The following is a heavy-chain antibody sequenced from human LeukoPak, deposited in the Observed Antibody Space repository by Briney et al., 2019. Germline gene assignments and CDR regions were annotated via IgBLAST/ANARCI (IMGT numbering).Heavy chain of an antibody. Sequence: GGSLRLSCAASGFTFSSYWMNWVRQAPGKGLVWVSRIASDGSSTTYADSVKGRFSISRVNAKNTLYLQMNSLRVEDTAVYYCARGRPHGNDYWGQGTLVTVSS. V-gene: IGHV3-74*01. CDR2: IASDGSST. CDR1: GFTFSSYW. J-gene: IGHJ4*02. D-gene: IGHD4-23*01. CDR3: ARGRPHGNDY.